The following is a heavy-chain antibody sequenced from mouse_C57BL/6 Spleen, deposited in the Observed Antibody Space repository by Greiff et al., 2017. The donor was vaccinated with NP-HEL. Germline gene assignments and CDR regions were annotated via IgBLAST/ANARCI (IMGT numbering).Heavy chain of an antibody. Sequence: VQLQQSGAELVRPGASVTLSCKASGYTFTDYEMHWVKQTPVHGLEWIGAIDPETGGTAYNQKFKGKAILTADKSSSTAYMEHRSLTSEDSAVYYCTRDDGYYRGYAMDYWGQGTSVTVSS. CDR1: GYTFTDYE. V-gene: IGHV1-15*01. CDR3: TRDDGYYRGYAMDY. J-gene: IGHJ4*01. D-gene: IGHD2-3*01. CDR2: IDPETGGT.